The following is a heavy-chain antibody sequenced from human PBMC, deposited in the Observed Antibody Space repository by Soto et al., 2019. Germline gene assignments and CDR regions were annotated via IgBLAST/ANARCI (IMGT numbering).Heavy chain of an antibody. CDR2: ITSDTNTI. CDR1: GFPFSIYS. V-gene: IGHV3-48*02. Sequence: EVQLVESGGGLVQPGGSLRLTCVASGFPFSIYSMNWVRQAPGKGLEWSSYITSDTNTIKYADSVKGRFTISRDNAKNLVYLQMNSLRDEDTAVYYCARDPPPPDYWGQGTLVTVSS. J-gene: IGHJ4*02. CDR3: ARDPPPPDY.